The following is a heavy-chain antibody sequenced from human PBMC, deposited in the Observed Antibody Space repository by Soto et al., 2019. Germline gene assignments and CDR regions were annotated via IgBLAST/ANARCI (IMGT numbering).Heavy chain of an antibody. Sequence: QVQLVQSGAEVKKPGASVKVSCKASGYTFTGYYMHWVRQAPGQGLEWMGWINATSGGTNYAQKFQGRVTMTSDTSIRTAYMELSRLRSDDTAVYYCARDSYYDTLTGYSRNSFDIWGQGTMVTVSS. J-gene: IGHJ3*02. CDR1: GYTFTGYY. CDR3: ARDSYYDTLTGYSRNSFDI. D-gene: IGHD3-9*01. CDR2: INATSGGT. V-gene: IGHV1-2*02.